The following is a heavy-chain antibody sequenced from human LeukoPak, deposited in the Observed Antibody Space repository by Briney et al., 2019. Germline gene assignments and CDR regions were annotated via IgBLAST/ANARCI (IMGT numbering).Heavy chain of an antibody. Sequence: PGGSLRLSCAASGFTVSSNYMSWVRQAPGKGLECVSVIYSGGSTYYADSVKGRFTISRDNSKDTLYLQMNSLRAEDTAVYYCARSPYYYDSSGYPGDWGQGTLVTVSS. J-gene: IGHJ4*02. CDR3: ARSPYYYDSSGYPGD. V-gene: IGHV3-53*01. D-gene: IGHD3-22*01. CDR2: IYSGGST. CDR1: GFTVSSNY.